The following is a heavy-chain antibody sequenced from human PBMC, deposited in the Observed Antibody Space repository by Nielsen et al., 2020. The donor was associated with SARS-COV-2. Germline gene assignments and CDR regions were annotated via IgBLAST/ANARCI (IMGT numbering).Heavy chain of an antibody. J-gene: IGHJ3*02. V-gene: IGHV3-33*01. CDR1: GFSFSNHG. D-gene: IGHD6-19*01. CDR2: IWYDGSKK. CDR3: ARAVAEYDAFDI. Sequence: GESLKISCAASGFSFSNHGMHWVRQAPGKGLEWVAVIWYDGSKKYYADSVKGRFTISRDNAKNSLYLQMNSLRAEDTALYYCARAVAEYDAFDIWGQGTMVTVSS.